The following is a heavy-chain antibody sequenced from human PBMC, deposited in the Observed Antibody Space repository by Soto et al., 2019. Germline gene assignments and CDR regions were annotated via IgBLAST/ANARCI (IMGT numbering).Heavy chain of an antibody. CDR1: GFTFSNYA. V-gene: IGHV3-23*01. Sequence: GGSLRLSCAASGFTFSNYAVSWVRQAPGKGLEWVSAISSSGGSTFYADSVKGRFTISRDNSKNTLYLQMNSLRAEDTAVYFCAKPLVTGWYYFDYWGQGTLVTVSS. CDR3: AKPLVTGWYYFDY. D-gene: IGHD6-19*01. CDR2: ISSSGGST. J-gene: IGHJ4*02.